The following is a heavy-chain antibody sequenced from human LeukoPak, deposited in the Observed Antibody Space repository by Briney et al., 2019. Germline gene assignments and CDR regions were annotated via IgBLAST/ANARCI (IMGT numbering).Heavy chain of an antibody. V-gene: IGHV4-39*01. CDR3: ARHRAVVVPAAIKRSYYYYMDV. D-gene: IGHD2-2*02. CDR1: GGSISSSSYY. CDR2: IYYSGST. J-gene: IGHJ6*03. Sequence: SETLSLTCTVSGGSISSSSYYWGWIRQPPGKGLEWIGSIYYSGSTYYNPSLKSRVTISVDTSKNQFSLKLSSVTAADTAVYYCARHRAVVVPAAIKRSYYYYMDVWGKGTTVTVSS.